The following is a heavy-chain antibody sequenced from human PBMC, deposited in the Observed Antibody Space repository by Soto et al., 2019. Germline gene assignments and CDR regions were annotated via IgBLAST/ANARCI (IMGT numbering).Heavy chain of an antibody. CDR3: AQGGVRMDV. V-gene: IGHV4-59*01. D-gene: IGHD3-16*01. J-gene: IGHJ6*02. CDR1: GVSITSSY. CDR2: IYDSETT. Sequence: QVQLQESGPGLVKPSETLSLTCTVSGVSITSSYWSWIRQPPGRGLEWIAFIYDSETTSYNPSLKSRVTVSVAMSKDQFSLMVTSVPAADTAVYYCAQGGVRMDVCGQGTTVTVS.